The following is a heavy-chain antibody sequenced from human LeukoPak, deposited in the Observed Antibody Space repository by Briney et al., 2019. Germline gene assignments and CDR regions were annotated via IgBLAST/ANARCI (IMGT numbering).Heavy chain of an antibody. CDR1: GGSISSYY. CDR2: IYYSGST. V-gene: IGHV4-59*01. D-gene: IGHD3-10*01. Sequence: SETLSLTCTVSGGSISSYYRSWIRQPPGKGLEWIGYIYYSGSTNYNPSLKSRVTISVDTSKNQFSLKLSSVTAADTAVYYCARALLWFGELFDPWGQGTLVTVSS. CDR3: ARALLWFGELFDP. J-gene: IGHJ5*02.